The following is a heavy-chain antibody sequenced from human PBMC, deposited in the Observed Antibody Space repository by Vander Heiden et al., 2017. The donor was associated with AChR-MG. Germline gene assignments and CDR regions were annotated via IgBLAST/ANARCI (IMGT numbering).Heavy chain of an antibody. CDR1: GGSISSGGYS. D-gene: IGHD3-22*01. CDR3: ARVLQYYDSSGYDGHDAFDI. CDR2: IEHSGST. J-gene: IGHJ3*02. Sequence: QLQLQESGSGLVKPSQTLSFHCAVSGGSISSGGYSWSWIRQPPGKGLEWIGYIEHSGSTYYNPSIKSRVTIAVDRSKNQFSLKLSSVTAADTAVYYCARVLQYYDSSGYDGHDAFDIWGQGTMVTVSS. V-gene: IGHV4-30-2*01.